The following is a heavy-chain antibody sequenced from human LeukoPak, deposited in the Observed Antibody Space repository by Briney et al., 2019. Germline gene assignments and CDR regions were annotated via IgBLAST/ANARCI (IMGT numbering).Heavy chain of an antibody. CDR3: ARDKYYSSGSYRYYFDY. Sequence: GASVKVSCKASGGTFSSYAISWVRQAPGQGLEWMGGIIPIFGTANYAQKFQGRVTITTDESTSTAYMELSSLRSEDTAVYYCARDKYYSSGSYRYYFDYWGQGTLVTVSS. J-gene: IGHJ4*02. CDR2: IIPIFGTA. V-gene: IGHV1-69*05. CDR1: GGTFSSYA. D-gene: IGHD3-10*01.